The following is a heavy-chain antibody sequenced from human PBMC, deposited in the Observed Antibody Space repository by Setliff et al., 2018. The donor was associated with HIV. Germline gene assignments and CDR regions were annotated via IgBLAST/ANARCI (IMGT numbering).Heavy chain of an antibody. CDR3: AREKSPVLEYFDWLKPLYFFYV. CDR2: IAPNLRMP. Sequence: SVKVSCKTAGGTFNTYPIAWVRQDPGQGLEWMGGIAPNLRMPNYIEKFKGILTITADESTSTVYMELTNLRSEDTAMYYCAREKSPVLEYFDWLKPLYFFYVWGQGTVVTVSS. CDR1: GGTFNTYP. D-gene: IGHD3-9*01. V-gene: IGHV1-69*10. J-gene: IGHJ3*01.